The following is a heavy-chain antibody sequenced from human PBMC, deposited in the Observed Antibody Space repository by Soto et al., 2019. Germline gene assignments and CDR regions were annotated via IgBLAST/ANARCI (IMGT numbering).Heavy chain of an antibody. V-gene: IGHV1-18*04. Sequence: ASVKVSCKASGYTFTSYGISWVRQAPGQGLEWMGWISAYNGNTNYAQKLQGRVTMTTDTSTSTAYMELRSLRSDDTAVYYCARDLTGYYPAFADYWGQGTLVTVSS. CDR3: ARDLTGYYPAFADY. CDR1: GYTFTSYG. CDR2: ISAYNGNT. D-gene: IGHD3-9*01. J-gene: IGHJ4*02.